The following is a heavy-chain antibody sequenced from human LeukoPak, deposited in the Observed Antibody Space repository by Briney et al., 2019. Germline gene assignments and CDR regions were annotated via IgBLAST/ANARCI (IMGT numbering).Heavy chain of an antibody. Sequence: PGGSLRLSCAASGFTFSSYWMSWVRQAPGKGLEWVANIKQDGSEKYYVDSVKGRFTISRDNAKNSLYLQMNSLRAEDTAVYYCARAFCGGDCYTYYYYCYMDVWGKGTTVTVSS. J-gene: IGHJ6*03. V-gene: IGHV3-7*01. CDR2: IKQDGSEK. D-gene: IGHD2-21*01. CDR3: ARAFCGGDCYTYYYYCYMDV. CDR1: GFTFSSYW.